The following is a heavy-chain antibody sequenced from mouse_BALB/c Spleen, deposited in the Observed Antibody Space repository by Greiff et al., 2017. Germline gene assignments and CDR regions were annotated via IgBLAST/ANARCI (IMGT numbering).Heavy chain of an antibody. J-gene: IGHJ4*01. D-gene: IGHD1-1*01. CDR1: GYSITSGYY. CDR3: ARVGYYGSSPYYYAMDY. V-gene: IGHV3-6*02. CDR2: ISYDGSN. Sequence: ESGPGLVKPSQSLSLTCSVTGYSITSGYYWNWIRQFPGNKLEWMGYISYDGSNNYNPSLKNRISITRDTSKNQFFLKLNSVTTEDTATYYCARVGYYGSSPYYYAMDYWGQGTSVTVSS.